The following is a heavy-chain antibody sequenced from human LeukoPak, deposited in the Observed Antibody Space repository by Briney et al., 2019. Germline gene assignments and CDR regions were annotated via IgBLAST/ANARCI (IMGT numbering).Heavy chain of an antibody. CDR3: AHRQNYYDSSIFGY. J-gene: IGHJ4*02. CDR1: GDSVSSYY. V-gene: IGHV2-5*08. Sequence: TLSLTCYVSGDSVSSYYWSWIRQPPGKALEWLALIYWDDDKRYSPSLKSRLTITKDTSKNQVVLTMTNMDPVDTATYYCAHRQNYYDSSIFGYWGQGTLVTVSS. D-gene: IGHD3-22*01. CDR2: IYWDDDK.